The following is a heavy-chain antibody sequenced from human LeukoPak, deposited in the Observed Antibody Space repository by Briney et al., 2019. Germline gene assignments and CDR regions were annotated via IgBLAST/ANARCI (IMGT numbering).Heavy chain of an antibody. V-gene: IGHV3-9*01. CDR1: GFNFDDYA. D-gene: IGHD6-13*01. CDR3: AEGAQQLDNWFDP. CDR2: ISWNSGSI. Sequence: PVGSLRFSGAASGFNFDDYAMHWVGQASGQGLHWVSGISWNSGSIGYADSVKGRFTISRDNAKNSLYLQMNSLRAEDTALYYCAEGAQQLDNWFDPWGQGTLVTVSS. J-gene: IGHJ5*02.